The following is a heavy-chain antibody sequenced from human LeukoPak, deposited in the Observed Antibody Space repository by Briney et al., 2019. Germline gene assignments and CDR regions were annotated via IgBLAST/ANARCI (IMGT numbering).Heavy chain of an antibody. CDR1: GFTFSSYT. D-gene: IGHD3-16*02. Sequence: KAGGSLRLSCAASGFTFSSYTMNWVRRAPGKGLEWVSSISSTSSYIYYADSVKGRFTISRDNAKSSLYMQMNSLRTADTPLYYFARDQRLRLGEFSFPDYWGQGTLVTVSS. CDR2: ISSTSSYI. J-gene: IGHJ4*02. CDR3: ARDQRLRLGEFSFPDY. V-gene: IGHV3-21*06.